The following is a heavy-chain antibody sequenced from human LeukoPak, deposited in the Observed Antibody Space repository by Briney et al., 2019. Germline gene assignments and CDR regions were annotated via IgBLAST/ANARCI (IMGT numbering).Heavy chain of an antibody. CDR2: INSDGSST. CDR3: ARVAAWDYYDSSGRYYYYYYGMDV. J-gene: IGHJ6*02. Sequence: PGGSLRLSCAASGVTFSSYWIHSVRQAPGKGLVWVSRINSDGSSTSYADSVKGRFTISRDNAKNTLYLQMNSLRAEDTAVYYCARVAAWDYYDSSGRYYYYYYGMDVWGQGTTVTVSS. V-gene: IGHV3-74*01. CDR1: GVTFSSYW. D-gene: IGHD3-22*01.